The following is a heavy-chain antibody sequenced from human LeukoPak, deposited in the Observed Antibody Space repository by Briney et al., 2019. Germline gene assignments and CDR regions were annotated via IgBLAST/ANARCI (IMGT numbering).Heavy chain of an antibody. CDR2: IIPIFGTA. J-gene: IGHJ4*02. D-gene: IGHD6-6*01. Sequence: GASVKVSCKASGGTFSSYAISWVRQAPGQGLEWMGGIIPIFGTANYAQKFQGRVTITTDESTSTAYMELSSLRSEDTAVYYCARSYSSSYYFDYWGQGTLVTVSS. CDR3: ARSYSSSYYFDY. V-gene: IGHV1-69*05. CDR1: GGTFSSYA.